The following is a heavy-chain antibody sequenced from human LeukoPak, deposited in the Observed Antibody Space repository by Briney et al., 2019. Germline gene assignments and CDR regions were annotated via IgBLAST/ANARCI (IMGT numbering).Heavy chain of an antibody. CDR2: ISGSGESK. Sequence: PGGSLRLSCAASGFTFSSYAMHWVRQVAGKGLEWVSGISGSGESKFYADSVKGRFTVSRDKSKNTLYLQMNSLRVEDTAVYYCARGGYNWDTDAGWFDPWGLGTLVTVSS. CDR1: GFTFSSYA. D-gene: IGHD1/OR15-1a*01. J-gene: IGHJ5*02. V-gene: IGHV3-23*01. CDR3: ARGGYNWDTDAGWFDP.